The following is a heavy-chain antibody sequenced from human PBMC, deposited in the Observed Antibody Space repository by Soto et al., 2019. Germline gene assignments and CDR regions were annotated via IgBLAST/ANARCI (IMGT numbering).Heavy chain of an antibody. CDR3: ARPSSSLYYYYYGMDV. J-gene: IGHJ6*02. CDR2: IIPIFGTA. D-gene: IGHD6-13*01. CDR1: GGTFSIYA. V-gene: IGHV1-69*13. Sequence: SLKVSCKASGGTFSIYAISWVRQAPGQGLEWMGGIIPIFGTANYAQKFQGRVTITADESTSTAYMELSSLRSEDTAVYYCARPSSSLYYYYYGMDVWGQGTTVTVSS.